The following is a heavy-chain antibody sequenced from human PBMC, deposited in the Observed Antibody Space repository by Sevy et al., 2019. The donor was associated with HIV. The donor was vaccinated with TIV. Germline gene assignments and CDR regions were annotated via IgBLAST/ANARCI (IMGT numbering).Heavy chain of an antibody. Sequence: GWSLRLSCAASGFTFSSYGMHWVRQAPGKGLEWVAVISYDGSNKYYADSVKGRFTISRDNSKNTLYLQMNSLRAEDTAVYYCAKDFTRFCGSCYVDYWGQGTLVTVSS. V-gene: IGHV3-30*18. D-gene: IGHD2-15*01. CDR2: ISYDGSNK. J-gene: IGHJ4*02. CDR1: GFTFSSYG. CDR3: AKDFTRFCGSCYVDY.